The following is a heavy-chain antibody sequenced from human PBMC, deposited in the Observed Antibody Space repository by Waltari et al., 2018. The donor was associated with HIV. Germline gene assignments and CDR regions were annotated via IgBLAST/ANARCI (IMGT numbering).Heavy chain of an antibody. CDR1: GFTFSSYS. CDR2: ISSSSSYI. CDR3: ARETGSYLGGVDY. Sequence: EVQLVESGGGLVKPGGSLRLSCAASGFTFSSYSMNWVRQAPGKGLEWVSSISSSSSYIYYADSVKGRFTISRDNAKNSLYLQMNSLRAEDTAVYYCARETGSYLGGVDYWGQGTLVTVSS. V-gene: IGHV3-21*01. D-gene: IGHD1-26*01. J-gene: IGHJ4*02.